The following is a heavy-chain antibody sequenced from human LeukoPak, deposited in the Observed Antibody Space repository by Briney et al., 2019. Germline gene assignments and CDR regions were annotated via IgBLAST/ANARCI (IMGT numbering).Heavy chain of an antibody. CDR3: ARATGITIGAFDI. D-gene: IGHD1-7*01. J-gene: IGHJ3*02. CDR2: LYSSGNT. CDR1: GGSISSGGYY. V-gene: IGHV4-61*02. Sequence: SETLSLTCTVSGGSISSGGYYWSWIRQSAGKGLEWIGRLYSSGNTNHNPSLKSRVTMSRDTSKNQFSLKLTSVTAADTAVYYCARATGITIGAFDIWGQGTMVTVSS.